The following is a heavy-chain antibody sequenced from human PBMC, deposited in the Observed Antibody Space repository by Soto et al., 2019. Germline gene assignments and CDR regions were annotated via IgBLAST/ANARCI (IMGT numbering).Heavy chain of an antibody. CDR1: GFTFRDYY. V-gene: IGHV3-11*01. CDR2: ISSSGSGI. J-gene: IGHJ4*02. CDR3: ARFSETFAFDY. Sequence: GGSLRLSCAASGFTFRDYYMAWIRQAPGKGLEWAAYISSSGSGIYYPDSVKGRFTISRDNAKNSLYLQMSSLRAEDTAVYFCARFSETFAFDYWGQGTLVTVSS.